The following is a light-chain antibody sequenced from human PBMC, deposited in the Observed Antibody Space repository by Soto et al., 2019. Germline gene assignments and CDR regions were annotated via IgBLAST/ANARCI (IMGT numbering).Light chain of an antibody. V-gene: IGKV3-20*01. CDR2: GAS. CDR3: QQYVISVT. Sequence: EIVLTQSPGTLSLSPGERATLSCRASQSLSSSYLAWYQQKPGQAPRLLISGASSRATGIPERFSGSGSGTDFTLTISRLEPQDSAMYYCQQYVISVTFGQGTRLEIK. CDR1: QSLSSSY. J-gene: IGKJ5*01.